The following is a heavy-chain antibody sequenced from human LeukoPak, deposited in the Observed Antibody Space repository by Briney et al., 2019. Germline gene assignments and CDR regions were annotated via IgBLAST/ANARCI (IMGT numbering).Heavy chain of an antibody. CDR2: IPYDGSKK. CDR1: GFTFSTYG. CDR3: AKGPGPKGTGYYFDF. Sequence: PGGSLRLSCAASGFTFSTYGMHWVRQAPGKGLEWVAFIPYDGSKKYYADSVKGRFTISRDNSKNTLYLQMNSLRAEDTAVYYCAKGPGPKGTGYYFDFWGQGTLVTVSS. J-gene: IGHJ4*02. V-gene: IGHV3-30*02. D-gene: IGHD3/OR15-3a*01.